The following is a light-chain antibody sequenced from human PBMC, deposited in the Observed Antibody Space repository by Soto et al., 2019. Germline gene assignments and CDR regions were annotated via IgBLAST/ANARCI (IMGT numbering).Light chain of an antibody. V-gene: IGLV2-14*03. CDR2: DVG. J-gene: IGLJ1*01. CDR3: SSFTSSMTNV. Sequence: QSALTQPASVSGSPGESITISCTGTSSDVGGYNSVSWYQHHPGKAPKLILYDVGERPSGVSYRFSGSTSGNTASLTISGLQYSDEDDYFCSSFTSSMTNVFGSGTKVTVL. CDR1: SSDVGGYNS.